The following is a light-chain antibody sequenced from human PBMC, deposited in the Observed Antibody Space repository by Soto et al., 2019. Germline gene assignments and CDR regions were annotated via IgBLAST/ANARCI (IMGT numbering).Light chain of an antibody. CDR1: SSNIGSNT. Sequence: QSVLTQPPSASGTPGQRVTISCSGSSSNIGSNTVNWYQQLPGTAPKLLIYSNNQRPSGVPDRFSGSKSGTSASLAITGLQAEDEADYFCQSYDRSLRTYVFGTGTKVTV. CDR2: SNN. V-gene: IGLV1-44*01. CDR3: QSYDRSLRTYV. J-gene: IGLJ1*01.